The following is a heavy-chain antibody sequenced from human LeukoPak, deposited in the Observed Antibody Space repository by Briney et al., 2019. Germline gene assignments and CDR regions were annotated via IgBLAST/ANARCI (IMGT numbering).Heavy chain of an antibody. V-gene: IGHV3-23*01. CDR1: GFTFSSYA. CDR3: AKEITMVRGVKPNWFDP. J-gene: IGHJ5*02. CDR2: ISGSGGST. Sequence: GGSLRLSCAASGFTFSSYAMSWVRQAPGQGLEWVSAISGSGGSTYYADSVKGRFTISRDNSKNTLYLQMNSLRAEDTAVYYCAKEITMVRGVKPNWFDPWGQGTLVTVSS. D-gene: IGHD3-10*01.